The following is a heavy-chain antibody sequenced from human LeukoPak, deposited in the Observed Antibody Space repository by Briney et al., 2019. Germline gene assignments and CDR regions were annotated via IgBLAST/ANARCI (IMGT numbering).Heavy chain of an antibody. V-gene: IGHV3-11*04. D-gene: IGHD5-24*01. J-gene: IGHJ4*02. CDR3: ARGLATIPFDY. Sequence: GGSLRLSCAASGFTFSDYYMTWIRQAPGKGLEWVSYISSSGSTIYYTDSVKGRFTISRDNAKNSLYLQMNSLRAEDTAVFCCARGLATIPFDYWGQGTLVTVSS. CDR2: ISSSGSTI. CDR1: GFTFSDYY.